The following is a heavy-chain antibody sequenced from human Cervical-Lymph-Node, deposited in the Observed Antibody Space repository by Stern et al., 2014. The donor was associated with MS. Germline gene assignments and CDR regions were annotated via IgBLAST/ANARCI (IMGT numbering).Heavy chain of an antibody. Sequence: VQLEESGGGLVQPGRSLRLSCAASGFTFDDYAMHWVRQAPGKGLEWVSGISWNSGSIGYADSVKGRFTISRDNAKNSLYLQMNSLRAEDTALYYCAKDLRSIAVAGIGYFDYWGQGTLVTVSS. V-gene: IGHV3-9*01. D-gene: IGHD6-19*01. CDR2: ISWNSGSI. J-gene: IGHJ4*02. CDR1: GFTFDDYA. CDR3: AKDLRSIAVAGIGYFDY.